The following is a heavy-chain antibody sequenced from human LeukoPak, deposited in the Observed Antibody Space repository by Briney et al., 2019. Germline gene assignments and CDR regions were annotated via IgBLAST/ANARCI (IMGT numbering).Heavy chain of an antibody. CDR2: IYYSGSA. CDR1: GGSISSYY. V-gene: IGHV4-59*01. CDR3: ARWRGYCSTTNCFEPHFDS. Sequence: SETLSLTCTVSGGSISSYYWSWIRQPPGKGLEWIGYIYYSGSANYNPSLKSRVTLSVDVSKNQFSLKVSSVTAADTAVYYCARWRGYCSTTNCFEPHFDSWGQGTLVTVSS. J-gene: IGHJ4*02. D-gene: IGHD2-2*01.